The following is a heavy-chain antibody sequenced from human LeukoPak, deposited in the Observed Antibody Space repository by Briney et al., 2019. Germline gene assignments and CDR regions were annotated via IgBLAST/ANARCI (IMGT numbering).Heavy chain of an antibody. J-gene: IGHJ5*02. V-gene: IGHV4-38-2*01. Sequence: SETLSLTCAASGYSISSGYYWGWIRQPPGKGLEWIGSIYHSGSTYYNPSLKRRVTISVDTSTNQFSLKLSSVTAADTAVYYCARHSTWSGPGPWGQGTLVTVSS. D-gene: IGHD3-3*01. CDR2: IYHSGST. CDR3: ARHSTWSGPGP. CDR1: GYSISSGYY.